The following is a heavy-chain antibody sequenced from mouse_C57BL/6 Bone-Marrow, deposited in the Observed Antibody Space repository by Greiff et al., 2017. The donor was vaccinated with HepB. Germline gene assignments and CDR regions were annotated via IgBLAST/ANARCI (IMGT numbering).Heavy chain of an antibody. CDR1: GYTFTSYG. Sequence: VQLQQSGAELARPGASVKLSCKASGYTFTSYGISWVKQRTGQGLEWIGEIYPRSGNTYYNEKFKGKATLTADKSSSTASMELRSLTSEDSAVYFCARRTGTREYYFDYWGQGTTLTVSS. CDR3: ARRTGTREYYFDY. D-gene: IGHD4-1*01. CDR2: IYPRSGNT. J-gene: IGHJ2*01. V-gene: IGHV1-81*01.